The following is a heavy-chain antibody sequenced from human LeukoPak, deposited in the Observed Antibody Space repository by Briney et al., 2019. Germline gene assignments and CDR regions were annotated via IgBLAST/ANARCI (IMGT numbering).Heavy chain of an antibody. J-gene: IGHJ4*02. D-gene: IGHD2-21*02. Sequence: GGSLRLSCAASGFTFNNAWMTWVRQAPGKGLEWMAVISYDGSNKYYADSVKGRFTISRDNSENTLYLQVNSLRAEDTAVYYCAKARPRNCCGAACYHYFDYWGQGTLVTVSS. CDR3: AKARPRNCCGAACYHYFDY. CDR2: ISYDGSNK. CDR1: GFTFNNAW. V-gene: IGHV3-30*18.